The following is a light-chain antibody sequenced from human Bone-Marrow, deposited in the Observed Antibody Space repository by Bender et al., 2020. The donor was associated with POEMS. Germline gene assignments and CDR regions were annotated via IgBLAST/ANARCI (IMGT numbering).Light chain of an antibody. V-gene: IGLV1-44*01. J-gene: IGLJ3*02. CDR2: SSH. CDR1: SSNIGAHA. Sequence: QSVLTQPPSASGTPGQRVTISCSGGSSNIGAHAVNWYQHLPGTAPKLLIYSSHRRPSEVPDRFSGSRSGTSASLAISGLQSEDEADYYGAVWDDSLNGWMFGGGTKLTVL. CDR3: AVWDDSLNGWM.